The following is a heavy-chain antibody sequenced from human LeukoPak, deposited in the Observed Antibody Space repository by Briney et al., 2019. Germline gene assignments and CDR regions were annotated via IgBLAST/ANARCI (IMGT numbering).Heavy chain of an antibody. CDR1: GYTLTELS. D-gene: IGHD3-10*01. V-gene: IGHV1-24*01. J-gene: IGHJ5*02. CDR3: ATLWFGESPSNWFDP. CDR2: FDPEDGET. Sequence: GSSVKVSCKVSGYTLTELSMHWLRQAPGKGGAWVGGFDPEDGETIYAQKFQGRVTMTEDTSTDTAYMELSSLRSEDTAVYYCATLWFGESPSNWFDPWGEGTLVTVSS.